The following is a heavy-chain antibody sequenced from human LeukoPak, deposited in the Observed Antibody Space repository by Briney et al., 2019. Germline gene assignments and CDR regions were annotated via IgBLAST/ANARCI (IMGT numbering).Heavy chain of an antibody. J-gene: IGHJ4*02. CDR2: ISVGGGNA. Sequence: GGSLRLSCAASGFTFSSAAMSWFRQAPGKGLEWVSFISVGGGNANYAGSVKGRFTISRDDSQNTLYLQMNSLRAEDTAVYYCARGGWQLLGGQGTLVTVSS. CDR3: ARGGWQLL. D-gene: IGHD3-10*01. CDR1: GFTFSSAA. V-gene: IGHV3-23*01.